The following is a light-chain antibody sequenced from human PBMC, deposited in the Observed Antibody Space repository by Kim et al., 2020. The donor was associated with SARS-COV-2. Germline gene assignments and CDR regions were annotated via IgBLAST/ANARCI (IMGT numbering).Light chain of an antibody. CDR2: GAS. CDR3: QKYNSAPWT. V-gene: IGKV1-27*01. J-gene: IGKJ1*01. Sequence: GSVRDRVTSTCRASQGISNSLAWYRQKPGKVPMLLIYGASTLRSGVPSRFRGSGSGTDFTLTISSLQPEDAATYYCQKYNSAPWTFGQGTKVEIK. CDR1: QGISNS.